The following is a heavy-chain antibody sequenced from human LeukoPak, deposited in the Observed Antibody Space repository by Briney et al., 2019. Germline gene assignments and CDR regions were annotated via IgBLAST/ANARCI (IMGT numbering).Heavy chain of an antibody. CDR3: AKERSATGIERYFDY. D-gene: IGHD1-1*01. CDR2: ISGSGGST. CDR1: GFTFSSYA. J-gene: IGHJ4*02. V-gene: IGHV3-23*01. Sequence: PGGSLRLSCAASGFTFSSYAMSWVRQAPGKGLEWVSAISGSGGSTYNADSVRGRFTISRDNSKNTLYLQMNSLRPEDTAVYYCAKERSATGIERYFDYWGQGTLVTVSS.